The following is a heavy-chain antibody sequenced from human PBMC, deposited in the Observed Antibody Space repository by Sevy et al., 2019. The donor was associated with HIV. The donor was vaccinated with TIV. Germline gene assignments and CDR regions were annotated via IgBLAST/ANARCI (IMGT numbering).Heavy chain of an antibody. D-gene: IGHD3-22*01. J-gene: IGHJ3*02. Sequence: GGSLRLSCKPSGFTVVSYAMNWVRQAPGKGLEWVSTIYGSGSTTYHADSLRGRFSISRDDSKNTLYLQMNSLKTEDTAVYYCPGGRFDSSGSFDAFDIWGQGTMVTVSS. V-gene: IGHV3-23*01. CDR1: GFTVVSYA. CDR2: IYGSGSTT. CDR3: PGGRFDSSGSFDAFDI.